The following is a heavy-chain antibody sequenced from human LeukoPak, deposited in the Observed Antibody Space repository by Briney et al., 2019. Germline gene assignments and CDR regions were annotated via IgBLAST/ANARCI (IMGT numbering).Heavy chain of an antibody. CDR1: GFTFSNAW. CDR3: AKSVRGRATYYFDY. J-gene: IGHJ4*01. CDR2: IKSKTDGGTT. V-gene: IGHV3-15*01. D-gene: IGHD2-15*01. Sequence: KPGGSLRLSCAASGFTFSNAWMSWVRQAPGKGLEWVGRIKSKTDGGTTDYAAPVKGRFTISRDDSKNTLYLQMHSLRAEDTAVYYCAKSVRGRATYYFDYWGHGTLVTVSS.